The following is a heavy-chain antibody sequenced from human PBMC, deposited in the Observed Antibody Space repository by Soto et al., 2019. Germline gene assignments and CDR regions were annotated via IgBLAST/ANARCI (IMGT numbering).Heavy chain of an antibody. CDR1: GFTFTDYY. Sequence: QVRLVESGGGLVKPGGSLRLSCAASGFTFTDYYMSWFRQAPGKGLEWVSQISSTGATIYYADSVKGRFTISRDNAENSLSLQMTSLRGEDTAMYYCALRFMVLGAFDPWGQGTLVTVSS. CDR3: ALRFMVLGAFDP. J-gene: IGHJ5*02. V-gene: IGHV3-11*01. D-gene: IGHD3-10*01. CDR2: ISSTGATI.